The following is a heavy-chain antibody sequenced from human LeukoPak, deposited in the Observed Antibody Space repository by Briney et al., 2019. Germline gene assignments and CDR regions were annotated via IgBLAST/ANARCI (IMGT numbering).Heavy chain of an antibody. D-gene: IGHD3-10*01. CDR2: INHSGST. V-gene: IGHV4-34*01. CDR3: ARHYRGMVRGVIISYFDY. CDR1: GGSFSGYY. J-gene: IGHJ4*02. Sequence: SETLSLTCAVYGGSFSGYYWSWIRQPPGKGLEWIGEINHSGSTNYNPSLKSRVTISVDTSKNQLSLKLSSVTAEDTAVYCCARHYRGMVRGVIISYFDYWGQGTMVTVSS.